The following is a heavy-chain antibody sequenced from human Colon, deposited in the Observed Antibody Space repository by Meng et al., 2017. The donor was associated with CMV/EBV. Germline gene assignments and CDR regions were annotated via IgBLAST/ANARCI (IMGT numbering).Heavy chain of an antibody. J-gene: IGHJ6*02. CDR1: VFSFNYYD. D-gene: IGHD5-12*01. Sequence: GASLKISCVASVFSFNYYDMNWVRQAPGKGLEWISHITTSGANRYYADSVKGRFTISRDNAKNSLYLQMNSLRVEDTAIYYCVRDARDGYSGGAWYGMDVWGQGTTVTVSS. V-gene: IGHV3-48*03. CDR2: ITTSGANR. CDR3: VRDARDGYSGGAWYGMDV.